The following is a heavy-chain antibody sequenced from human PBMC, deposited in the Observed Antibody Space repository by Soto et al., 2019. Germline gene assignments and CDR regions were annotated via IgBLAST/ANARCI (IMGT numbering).Heavy chain of an antibody. CDR1: GFTFSNAW. CDR2: IKSKTDGGTT. CDR3: TTDPELDLEWLFYVGGNYY. J-gene: IGHJ4*02. Sequence: PGGSLRLSCAASGFTFSNAWMSWVRQAPGKGLEWVGRIKSKTDGGTTDYAAPVKGRFTISRDDSKNTLYLQMNSLKTEDTAVYYCTTDPELDLEWLFYVGGNYYWGQGTLVTVSS. D-gene: IGHD3-3*01. V-gene: IGHV3-15*01.